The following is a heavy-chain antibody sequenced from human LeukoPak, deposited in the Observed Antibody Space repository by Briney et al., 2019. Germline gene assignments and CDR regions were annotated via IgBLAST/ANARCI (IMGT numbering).Heavy chain of an antibody. CDR3: AREGSGSYYVGYFDY. Sequence: GGSLRLSCAASGFTFSSYWMSWVRQAPGEGLEWVANIEQDGSEKYYVDSVKGRFTISRDNAKNSLYLQMNSLRAEDTAVYYCAREGSGSYYVGYFDYWGQGTLVTVSS. V-gene: IGHV3-7*01. D-gene: IGHD1-26*01. CDR2: IEQDGSEK. CDR1: GFTFSSYW. J-gene: IGHJ4*02.